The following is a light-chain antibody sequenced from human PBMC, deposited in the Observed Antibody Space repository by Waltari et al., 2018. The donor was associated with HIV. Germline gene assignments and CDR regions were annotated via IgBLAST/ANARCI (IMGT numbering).Light chain of an antibody. CDR2: RVN. V-gene: IGKV2-24*01. J-gene: IGKJ2*01. Sequence: VMTQSPPSSRVTLGQPASFSCQSSQSLLHTDGTTYVRWYQERPGQPPRLVVSRVNWRLAGVPDRFSGCGARTDFTLRISRVEAEDVGLYFCMQATQFPRSFGQGTQLQI. CDR3: MQATQFPRS. CDR1: QSLLHTDGTTY.